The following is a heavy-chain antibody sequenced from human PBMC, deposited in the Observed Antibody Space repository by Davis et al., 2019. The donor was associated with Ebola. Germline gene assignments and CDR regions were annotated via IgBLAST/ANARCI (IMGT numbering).Heavy chain of an antibody. CDR2: INHSGST. Sequence: GSLRLSCAVYGGSFSGYYWSWIRQPPGKGLEWIGEINHSGSTNYNPSLKSRVTISVDTSKNQFSLKLSSVTAADTAVYYCARLGVVPAAILYYYYGMDVWGKGTTVTVSS. D-gene: IGHD2-2*02. CDR3: ARLGVVPAAILYYYYGMDV. V-gene: IGHV4-34*01. CDR1: GGSFSGYY. J-gene: IGHJ6*04.